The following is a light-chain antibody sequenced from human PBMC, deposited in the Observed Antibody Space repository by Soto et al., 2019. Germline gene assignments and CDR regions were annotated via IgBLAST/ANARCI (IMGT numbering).Light chain of an antibody. CDR3: QHFDNSPT. V-gene: IGKV3-20*01. Sequence: EIVLTPSPDTLSLSPGARATLSCRASQSVSRSYFAWYQQKPGQAPRLLIYGASARATGIPDRFSGTGSGTESTLTISRLEPEDFAVYFCQHFDNSPTFGGGTKVDIK. CDR2: GAS. CDR1: QSVSRSY. J-gene: IGKJ4*01.